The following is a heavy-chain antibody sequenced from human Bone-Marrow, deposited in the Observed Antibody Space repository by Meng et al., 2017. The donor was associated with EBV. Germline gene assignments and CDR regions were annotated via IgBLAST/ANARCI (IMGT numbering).Heavy chain of an antibody. CDR1: GGSVRSGTYY. Sequence: QGPLQGSGPGLVPPSGTLSLPCTGSGGSVRSGTYYWNWIRQPPGKGLEWIGHIYSSGSTNYNPSLRGRVTISVDTSKNLFSLKLSSVTAADTAIYYCARDFGSGSNFGMDVWGQGTTVTVSS. CDR3: ARDFGSGSNFGMDV. V-gene: IGHV4-61*01. CDR2: IYSSGST. J-gene: IGHJ6*02. D-gene: IGHD3-10*01.